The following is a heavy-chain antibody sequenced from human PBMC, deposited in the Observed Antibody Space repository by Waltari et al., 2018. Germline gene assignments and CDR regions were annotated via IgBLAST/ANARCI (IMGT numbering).Heavy chain of an antibody. J-gene: IGHJ4*02. CDR2: IIRSSYI. D-gene: IGHD6-13*01. V-gene: IGHV3-21*01. CDR1: GFTFSSYS. CDR3: ASHSSSWVPN. Sequence: EVQLVESGGGLVKPGGSLRLSCAASGFTFSSYSMNWVRQAPGKGLGWGSSIIRSSYIYYADSVKGRVTISRDNAKNSLYLQMNSLGAEDSAVYYCASHSSSWVPNWGQGTLVTVSS.